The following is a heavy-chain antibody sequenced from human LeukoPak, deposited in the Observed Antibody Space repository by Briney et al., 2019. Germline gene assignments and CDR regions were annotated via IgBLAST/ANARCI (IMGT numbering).Heavy chain of an antibody. Sequence: PSETLSLTCAVYGGSFSDYSWSWIRQPPGKGLEWIGSIYYSGSTYYNPSLKSRVTISVDTSKNQFSLKLSSVTAADTAVYYCARHSKHYGSGSYYLNWFDPWGQGTLVTVSS. CDR1: GGSFSDYS. CDR2: IYYSGST. CDR3: ARHSKHYGSGSYYLNWFDP. V-gene: IGHV4-34*01. D-gene: IGHD3-10*01. J-gene: IGHJ5*02.